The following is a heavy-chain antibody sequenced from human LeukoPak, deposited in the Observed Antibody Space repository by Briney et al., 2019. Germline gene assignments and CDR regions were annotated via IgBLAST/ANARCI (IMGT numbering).Heavy chain of an antibody. CDR2: INTNTGNP. V-gene: IGHV7-4-1*02. J-gene: IGHJ3*02. D-gene: IGHD2-15*01. CDR3: ASIPPYCSGGSCFGDAFDI. CDR1: GYTFTTYA. Sequence: ASVKVSCKASGYTFTTYAMNWVRQAPGQGLEWMGWINTNTGNPTYAQGFTGRFVFSLDTSVSTAYLQISSLKAEDTAVYYCASIPPYCSGGSCFGDAFDIWGQGTMVTVSS.